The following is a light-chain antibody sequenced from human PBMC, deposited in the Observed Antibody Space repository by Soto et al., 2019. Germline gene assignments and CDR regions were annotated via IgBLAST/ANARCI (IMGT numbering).Light chain of an antibody. CDR2: DVS. V-gene: IGLV2-14*01. CDR3: SSYTSSSTLYV. J-gene: IGLJ1*01. CDR1: SSDVGGYNY. Sequence: QSALTQPASVSGSPGPSITISCTGTSSDVGGYNYVSWYQQHPSKAPKLMIYDVSNRPSGVSNRFSGSKSGNTASLTISGLQAEDEADYYCSSYTSSSTLYVFGTGTKLTVL.